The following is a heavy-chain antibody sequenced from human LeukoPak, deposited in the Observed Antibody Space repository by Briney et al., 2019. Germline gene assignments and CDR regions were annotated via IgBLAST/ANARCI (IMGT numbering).Heavy chain of an antibody. CDR3: ARAGPFWRAQRGAFDI. J-gene: IGHJ3*02. CDR1: GGSISSYY. Sequence: SETLSLTCTVSGGSISSYYWSWIRQPPGKGLEWIGYIYYSGSTNYNPSLKSRVTISVDTSKNQFSLKLSSVTAADTAVYYCARAGPFWRAQRGAFDIWGQGTMVTVSS. D-gene: IGHD3-3*01. V-gene: IGHV4-59*12. CDR2: IYYSGST.